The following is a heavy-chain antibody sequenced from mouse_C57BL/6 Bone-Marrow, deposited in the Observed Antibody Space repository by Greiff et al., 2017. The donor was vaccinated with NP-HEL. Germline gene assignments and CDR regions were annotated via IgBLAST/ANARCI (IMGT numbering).Heavy chain of an antibody. V-gene: IGHV1-64*01. D-gene: IGHD2-1*01. J-gene: IGHJ3*01. CDR2: IHPNSGST. CDR3: ARCGNYGWFAD. CDR1: GFTFTSYW. Sequence: QVQLLQPGAELVKPGASVKLSCKASGFTFTSYWMHWVKQRPGQGLEWIGMIHPNSGSTNYNEKFKSKATLTVDKSSSTAYMQLSSLTSEDSAVYYCARCGNYGWFADWGQGTLVTVSA.